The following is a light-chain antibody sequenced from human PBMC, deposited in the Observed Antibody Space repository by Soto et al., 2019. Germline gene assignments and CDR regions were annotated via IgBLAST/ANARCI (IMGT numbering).Light chain of an antibody. J-gene: IGKJ4*01. V-gene: IGKV3-11*01. CDR1: QSVSSY. CDR3: QQRINWPLT. CDR2: DAS. Sequence: VLTQSPATLSLSPGERATLSCRASQSVSSYLAWYQQKPGQAPRLLIYDASNRATGIPARFSGSGSGTDFTLTIDSLEPEDSAVYYCQQRINWPLTFGGGTKVEIK.